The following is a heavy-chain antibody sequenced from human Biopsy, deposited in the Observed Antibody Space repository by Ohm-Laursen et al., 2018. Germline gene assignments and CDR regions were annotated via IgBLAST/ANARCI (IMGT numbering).Heavy chain of an antibody. CDR1: GGSIISYY. CDR2: VYNGGIT. Sequence: GTLSFTCTVSGGSIISYYWTWIRQTPGKGLEWIGHVYNGGITTYNPSLKSRVTISKDTSKNQFSLQLSSVTAADTAVYYCSRTPRDSFWSGSYKRGLWFDPWGQGTLVTVSS. J-gene: IGHJ5*02. V-gene: IGHV4-4*08. CDR3: SRTPRDSFWSGSYKRGLWFDP. D-gene: IGHD3-3*01.